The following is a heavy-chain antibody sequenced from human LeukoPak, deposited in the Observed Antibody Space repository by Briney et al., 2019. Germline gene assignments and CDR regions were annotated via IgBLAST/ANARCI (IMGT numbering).Heavy chain of an antibody. J-gene: IGHJ5*02. CDR3: ARDREYCSGTSCTAKNWFDP. CDR2: ISYDVSIK. V-gene: IGHV3-30*04. CDR1: GFTFNNYA. Sequence: GGSLSLSCAASGFTFNNYALHWVRQAAGKGLEWVAVISYDVSIKYYAESAKGRFTIYRDNSKNNLYLQMNSLRAEDTAVYYCARDREYCSGTSCTAKNWFDPWGQGTLVTVSS. D-gene: IGHD2-2*01.